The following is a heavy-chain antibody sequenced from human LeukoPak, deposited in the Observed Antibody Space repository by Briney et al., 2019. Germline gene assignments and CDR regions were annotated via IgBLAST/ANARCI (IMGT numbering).Heavy chain of an antibody. CDR3: AKEGGNQGGGYYYYYMDV. CDR1: GFTFSSYA. V-gene: IGHV3-23*01. CDR2: ISGSGGST. D-gene: IGHD4-23*01. Sequence: GGSLRLSCAASGFTFSSYAMSWVRQAPGKGLEWVSAISGSGGSTYYADSVKGRFTISRDNSKNTLYLQMNSLRAEDTAVYYCAKEGGNQGGGYYYYYMDVWGKGTTVTVSS. J-gene: IGHJ6*03.